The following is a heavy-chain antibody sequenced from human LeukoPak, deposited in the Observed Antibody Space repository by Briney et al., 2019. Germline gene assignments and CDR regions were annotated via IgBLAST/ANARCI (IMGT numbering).Heavy chain of an antibody. CDR1: GYTFTGYY. D-gene: IGHD3-10*01. V-gene: IGHV1-8*02. CDR3: AARTYYYSSGSYISEY. CDR2: MNPNNGNT. Sequence: GASVKVSCKASGYTFTGYYMHWVRQATGQGLEWMGWMNPNNGNTGYAQKFQGRVTMTRNTSISTAYMELSSLRSEDTAVYYCAARTYYYSSGSYISEYWGQGTLVAVSS. J-gene: IGHJ4*02.